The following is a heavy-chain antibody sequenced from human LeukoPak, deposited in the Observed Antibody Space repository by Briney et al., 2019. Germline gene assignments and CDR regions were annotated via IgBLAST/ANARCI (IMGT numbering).Heavy chain of an antibody. D-gene: IGHD3-10*01. Sequence: GGSLRLSCAASGFAFSDFYMFWIRQAQGKGLEWISYISNSGSTLYYADSVKGRFTISRDNDKNLLYLQMNSQRADDTAVCYCARDALGSYDYWGQGTLVTVSS. CDR2: ISNSGSTL. CDR1: GFAFSDFY. V-gene: IGHV3-11*01. CDR3: ARDALGSYDY. J-gene: IGHJ4*02.